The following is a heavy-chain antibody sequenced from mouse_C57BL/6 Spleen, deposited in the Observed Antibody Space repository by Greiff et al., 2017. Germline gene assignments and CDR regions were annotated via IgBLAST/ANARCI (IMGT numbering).Heavy chain of an antibody. Sequence: VQLQQSGAELVKPGASVKLSCKASGYTFTSYWMHWVKQRPGRGLEWIGRIDPNSGGTKYNEKFKSKATLTVDKSSSTAYMQHSSLTSEDSAVYYGVTYDCDGGGFDYWGQGTTLTVSS. D-gene: IGHD2-4*01. J-gene: IGHJ2*01. CDR1: GYTFTSYW. CDR2: IDPNSGGT. CDR3: VTYDCDGGGFDY. V-gene: IGHV1-72*01.